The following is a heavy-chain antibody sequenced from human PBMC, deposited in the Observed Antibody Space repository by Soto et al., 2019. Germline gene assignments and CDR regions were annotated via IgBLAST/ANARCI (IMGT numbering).Heavy chain of an antibody. Sequence: ASVKVSCKASGYTFTSYGISWVRQAPGQGLEWMGWISTYNGNTKYAQKLQGRVTMTTDTSTSTAYLELRSLRSDDTAVFYCAREMVRGVGSDHWRQGTLVTVSS. D-gene: IGHD3-10*01. CDR1: GYTFTSYG. J-gene: IGHJ4*02. CDR3: AREMVRGVGSDH. V-gene: IGHV1-18*01. CDR2: ISTYNGNT.